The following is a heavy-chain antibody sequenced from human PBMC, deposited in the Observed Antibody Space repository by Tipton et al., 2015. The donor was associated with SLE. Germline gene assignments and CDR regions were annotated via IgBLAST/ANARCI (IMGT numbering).Heavy chain of an antibody. V-gene: IGHV4-59*11. J-gene: IGHJ5*02. CDR1: GDSISNHY. Sequence: TLSLTCSVSGDSISNHYWSWIRQSPGKGLGWIGYMYYTGHTNYNPSLKSRVTISIDTSNNHLSLRLTSVTAADTAVYYCARGGHCISTSCYPWFDPWGQGTPVIVSS. D-gene: IGHD2-2*01. CDR3: ARGGHCISTSCYPWFDP. CDR2: MYYTGHT.